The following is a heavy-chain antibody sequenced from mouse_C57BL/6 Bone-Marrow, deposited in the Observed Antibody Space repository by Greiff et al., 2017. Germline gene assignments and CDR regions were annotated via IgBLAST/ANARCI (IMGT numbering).Heavy chain of an antibody. CDR1: GYTFTSYG. J-gene: IGHJ4*01. V-gene: IGHV1-81*01. CDR3: GRWGLRRGYAMDY. Sequence: VQLQQSGAELARPGASVKLSCKASGYTFTSYGISWVKQRTGQGLEWIGEIYPRSGNTYYHEKFKGKATLTADKSSSTAYMELRSLTSEDSAVYFCGRWGLRRGYAMDYWGQGTSVTVSS. CDR2: IYPRSGNT. D-gene: IGHD3-1*01.